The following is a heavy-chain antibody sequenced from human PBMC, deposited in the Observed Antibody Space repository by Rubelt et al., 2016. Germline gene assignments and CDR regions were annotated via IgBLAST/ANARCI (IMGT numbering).Heavy chain of an antibody. CDR2: INHSGST. V-gene: IGHV4-39*01. J-gene: IGHJ3*02. CDR1: GASISSNTYY. CDR3: ARHEQQLAAFDI. Sequence: QLQLQESGPGLVKPSETLSLICTVSGASISSNTYYWSWIRQPPGKGLEWIGEINHSGSTNYNPSLKSRVTISVDTSKHHPSLKPRSLTAADTACYYGARHEQQLAAFDIRGPGTMVTVSS. D-gene: IGHD6-13*01.